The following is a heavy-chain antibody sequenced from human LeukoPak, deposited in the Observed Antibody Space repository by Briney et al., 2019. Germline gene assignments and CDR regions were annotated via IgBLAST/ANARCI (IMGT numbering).Heavy chain of an antibody. Sequence: SETLSLTCTVSGDSISSYYWSWIRQPPGKGLEWIGYIYYSGSTNYNPSLKSRVTISVDTSKNQFSLKLSSVTAADTAVYYCARLASRDGYNEEFDYWGQGTLVTVSS. V-gene: IGHV4-59*01. CDR1: GDSISSYY. CDR2: IYYSGST. J-gene: IGHJ4*02. CDR3: ARLASRDGYNEEFDY. D-gene: IGHD5-24*01.